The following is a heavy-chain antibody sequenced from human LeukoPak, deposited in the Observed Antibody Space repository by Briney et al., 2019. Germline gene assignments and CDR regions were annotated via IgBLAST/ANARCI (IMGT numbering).Heavy chain of an antibody. CDR3: VRGSPGYSSSWHAY. J-gene: IGHJ4*02. CDR1: GFMLSSTW. D-gene: IGHD6-13*01. V-gene: IGHV3-74*01. CDR2: INSDATST. Sequence: GSLRLSCAASGFMLSSTWMHWVRQAPGKGLVWVSRINSDATSTSYADSVRGRFTISRDDAKNTMYLQMNSLRAEDTAMYYCVRGSPGYSSSWHAYWGQGTLVTASS.